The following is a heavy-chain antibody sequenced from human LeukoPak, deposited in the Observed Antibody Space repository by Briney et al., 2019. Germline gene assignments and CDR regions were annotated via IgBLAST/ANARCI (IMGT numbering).Heavy chain of an antibody. CDR1: GGSFSGYY. CDR3: ARGPGIAARRGGWFDP. V-gene: IGHV4-34*01. CDR2: INHSGNT. Sequence: SETLSLTCAVYGGSFSGYYWSWIRQPPGKGLEWIGEINHSGNTNYNPSLKSRVTISVDTSKNQFSLKLSSVTAADTAVYYCARGPGIAARRGGWFDPWGQGTLVTVSS. D-gene: IGHD6-6*01. J-gene: IGHJ5*02.